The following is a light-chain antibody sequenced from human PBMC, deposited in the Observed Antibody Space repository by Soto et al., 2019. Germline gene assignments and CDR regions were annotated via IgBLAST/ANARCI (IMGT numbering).Light chain of an antibody. Sequence: DIQMTPSPSAMSAAVGDRVTINCRASQGIRNYLAWFRQKPGKVPKRLIYGASSLQSGVPSRFNGSGSGTEFTLTISSLQPEDFATYYCLQHKSYPLTFGGGTKVDIK. CDR1: QGIRNY. V-gene: IGKV1-17*03. CDR2: GAS. J-gene: IGKJ4*01. CDR3: LQHKSYPLT.